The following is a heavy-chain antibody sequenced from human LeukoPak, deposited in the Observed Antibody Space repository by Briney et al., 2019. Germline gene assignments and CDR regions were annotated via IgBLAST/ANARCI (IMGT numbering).Heavy chain of an antibody. CDR1: GFTFRNYW. V-gene: IGHV3-7*01. Sequence: GGSLRLSCAVSGFTFRNYWMSWVRQAPGQGLEWMANIEDDGGEKYYVDSVKGRFSISRDNARNSLFLQMNSLRLEDTAVYYCARVSSGGTGGSCYKPNDNWGQGTLVTVSS. CDR3: ARVSSGGTGGSCYKPNDN. CDR2: IEDDGGEK. D-gene: IGHD2-15*01. J-gene: IGHJ4*02.